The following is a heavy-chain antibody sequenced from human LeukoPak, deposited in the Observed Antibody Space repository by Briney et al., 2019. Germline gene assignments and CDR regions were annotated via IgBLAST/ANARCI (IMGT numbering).Heavy chain of an antibody. CDR1: GFTFGSYA. D-gene: IGHD2-2*01. CDR3: AKDIVVVPAAKADY. J-gene: IGHJ4*02. CDR2: ISGSGGST. Sequence: GGSLRLSCAASGFTFGSYAMSWVRQAPGKGLEWVSAISGSGGSTYYADSVKGRFTISRGNSKNTLYLQMNSLRAEDTAVYYCAKDIVVVPAAKADYWGQGTLVTVSS. V-gene: IGHV3-23*01.